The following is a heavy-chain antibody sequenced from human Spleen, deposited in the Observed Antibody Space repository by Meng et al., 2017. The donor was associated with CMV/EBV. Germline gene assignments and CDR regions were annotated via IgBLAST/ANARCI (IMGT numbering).Heavy chain of an antibody. J-gene: IGHJ4*02. CDR2: IRYDGSNK. D-gene: IGHD3-22*01. CDR1: EFTFSHYA. Sequence: GESLKISCAASEFTFSHYAMYWVRQAPGKGLEWVAFIRYDGSNKYYADSVKGRFTISRDNSKNTLYLQMNSLRAEDTAVYYCAKDSVDYYDSSGYYPYPKYWGQGTLVTVSS. CDR3: AKDSVDYYDSSGYYPYPKY. V-gene: IGHV3-30*02.